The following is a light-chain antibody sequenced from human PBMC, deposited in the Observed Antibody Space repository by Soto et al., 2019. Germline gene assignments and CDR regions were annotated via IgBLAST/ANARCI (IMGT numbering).Light chain of an antibody. J-gene: IGKJ1*01. Sequence: EIVLTQSPGTLSLSPGERATLSCRASQSVSSSYLAWYQQKPGQAPRLLIYVASSRATGIPDRFSGSGSGTDFPLTISRLEPEDFAVYYCQQYGRSPRTFGQGTKVEIQ. CDR2: VAS. V-gene: IGKV3-20*01. CDR3: QQYGRSPRT. CDR1: QSVSSSY.